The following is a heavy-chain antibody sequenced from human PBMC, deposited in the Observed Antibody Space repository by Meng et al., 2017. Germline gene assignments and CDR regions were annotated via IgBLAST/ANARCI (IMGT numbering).Heavy chain of an antibody. D-gene: IGHD6-13*01. CDR1: XXXSTVGX. CDR2: TKRNRECWKR. J-gene: IGHJ4*02. CDR3: ARGSAAADH. V-gene: IGHV3-15*01. Sequence: SCVAAXXXSTVGXMSGGGHXAGEGMDWVVRTKRNRECWKRDDTTRVKGRFTISRDESKNTLYLQMDSLITEDTAVYFCARGSAAADHWGQGTLVTASS.